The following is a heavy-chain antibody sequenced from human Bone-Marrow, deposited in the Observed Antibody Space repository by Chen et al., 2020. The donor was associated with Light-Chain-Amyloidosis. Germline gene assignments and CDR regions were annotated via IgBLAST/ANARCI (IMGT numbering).Heavy chain of an antibody. J-gene: IGHJ6*03. CDR2: ISTTGST. CDR3: ARDRLARAGYCSGGSCYGRPSYYMDV. CDR1: GASISSGPYY. V-gene: IGHV4-61*02. D-gene: IGHD2-15*01. Sequence: QVQLQESGPRLVKPSQTLSLTCTVSGASISSGPYYWSWIRQPAGEGLEWIGRISTTGSTSYIPSLKSRVTISVDTSKNHFSLELNSVTAADTAFYFCARDRLARAGYCSGGSCYGRPSYYMDVWGKGTTVTVSS.